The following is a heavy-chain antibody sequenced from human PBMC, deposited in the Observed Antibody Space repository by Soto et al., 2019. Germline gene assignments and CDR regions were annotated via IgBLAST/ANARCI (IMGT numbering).Heavy chain of an antibody. Sequence: QVQLVESGGGVVQPGRSLRLSCAASGFTFSSHGMHWVRQAPGKGLEWVAVIWYDGSNEYYADSVKGRFTISRDNSTNMLYLQMNGLRAEDTAVYYCARWSNNKVIDPWGQGTLVTVSS. CDR3: ARWSNNKVIDP. CDR1: GFTFSSHG. CDR2: IWYDGSNE. V-gene: IGHV3-33*01. D-gene: IGHD1-26*01. J-gene: IGHJ5*02.